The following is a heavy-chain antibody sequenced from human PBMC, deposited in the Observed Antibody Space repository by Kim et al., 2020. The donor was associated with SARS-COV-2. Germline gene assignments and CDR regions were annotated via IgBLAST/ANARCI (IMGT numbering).Heavy chain of an antibody. V-gene: IGHV4-34*01. Sequence: SETLSLTCAVYGGSFSGYYWSWIRQPPGKGLEWIGEINRSGTTNYNPSLKSRVTIAVDTSKNQLSLKLSSVTAADTAVYYCAREGYGSGAGDGVDVWGHGTTVTVSS. CDR2: INRSGTT. CDR1: GGSFSGYY. J-gene: IGHJ6*02. D-gene: IGHD3-10*01. CDR3: AREGYGSGAGDGVDV.